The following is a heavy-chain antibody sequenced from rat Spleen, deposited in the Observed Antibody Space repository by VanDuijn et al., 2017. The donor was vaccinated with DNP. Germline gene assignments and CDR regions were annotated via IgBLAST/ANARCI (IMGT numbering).Heavy chain of an antibody. CDR2: ISYDGGSA. CDR3: VRHYGSYNWFAN. CDR1: GFTFSDYY. V-gene: IGHV5-22*01. D-gene: IGHD1-3*01. J-gene: IGHJ3*01. Sequence: EVQLVESGGGLVQPGRSLTLSCAASGFTFSDYYMAWVRQAPTRGLEWVAYISYDGGSAYYGDSVKGRFTISRDNAKSTLYLQMNILRSEDMATYYCVRHYGSYNWFANWGQGTLVTVSS.